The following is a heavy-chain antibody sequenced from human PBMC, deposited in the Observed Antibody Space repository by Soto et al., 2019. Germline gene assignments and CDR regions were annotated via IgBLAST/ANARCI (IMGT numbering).Heavy chain of an antibody. D-gene: IGHD5-12*01. CDR2: ISRGGDTI. J-gene: IGHJ6*02. V-gene: IGHV3-11*01. CDR1: GFTFRNYY. CDR3: ARDHTFGDGYNYYFYRMDV. Sequence: PGGSLRLSCAASGFTFRNYYMSWIRQAPGQGLEWVSYISRGGDTIHYADSVKGRFTISRDNAKNSLYLQMNSLRAEDTAVYHCARDHTFGDGYNYYFYRMDVWGQGSTVTVSS.